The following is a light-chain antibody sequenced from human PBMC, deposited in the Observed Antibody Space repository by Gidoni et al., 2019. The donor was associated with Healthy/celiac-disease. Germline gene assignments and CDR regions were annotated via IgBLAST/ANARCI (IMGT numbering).Light chain of an antibody. CDR1: QSVSSY. V-gene: IGKV3-11*01. CDR3: QQRSNWQYT. J-gene: IGKJ2*01. Sequence: EIVLTQSPATLSLSPGERATLSCRASQSVSSYLAWSQQKPGQAPRLLIYDASNRATGMPARFSGSGSGTDVSLTISSLESEDFAGYYCQQRSNWQYTVGQGTKLKIK. CDR2: DAS.